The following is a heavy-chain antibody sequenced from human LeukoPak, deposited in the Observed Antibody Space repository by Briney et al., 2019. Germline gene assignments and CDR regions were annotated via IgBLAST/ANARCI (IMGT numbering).Heavy chain of an antibody. D-gene: IGHD2-2*01. Sequence: GGSLRLSCAASGFTFSSYWMHWVRQAPGKGLEWVSSISSSSNYIYYADSVKGRFTISRDNAKNSLYLQMNSLRAEDTAVYYCARGGNQMLWNAFDIWGQGTMVTVSS. J-gene: IGHJ3*02. CDR3: ARGGNQMLWNAFDI. CDR1: GFTFSSYW. CDR2: ISSSSNYI. V-gene: IGHV3-21*01.